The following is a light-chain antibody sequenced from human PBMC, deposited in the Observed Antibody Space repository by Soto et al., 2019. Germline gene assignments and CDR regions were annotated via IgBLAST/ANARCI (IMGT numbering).Light chain of an antibody. CDR1: SSNIGAGYD. V-gene: IGLV1-40*01. Sequence: SALAQPPSVSGAPGQRVTISCTGSSSNIGAGYDVHWYQQLPGTAPKLLIYGNSNRPSGVPDRFSGSKSGTSASLAITGLQAEDEADYYCQSYDSSLRGVFGTGTKVTVL. CDR3: QSYDSSLRGV. CDR2: GNS. J-gene: IGLJ1*01.